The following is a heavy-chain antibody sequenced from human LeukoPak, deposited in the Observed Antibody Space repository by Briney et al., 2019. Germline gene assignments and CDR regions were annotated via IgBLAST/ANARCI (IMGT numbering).Heavy chain of an antibody. CDR1: GFIFSSYG. D-gene: IGHD6-19*01. V-gene: IGHV3-30*18. CDR2: ISNDGSNK. J-gene: IGHJ4*02. Sequence: PGGYLRLSCAASGFIFSSYGIHWVRQAPGKGLEWVAAISNDGSNKYYADSVKGRFTISRDNSKNTLYLQMNSLRAEDTAVYYCAKAGQWLTVFDYWGQGTLVTVSS. CDR3: AKAGQWLTVFDY.